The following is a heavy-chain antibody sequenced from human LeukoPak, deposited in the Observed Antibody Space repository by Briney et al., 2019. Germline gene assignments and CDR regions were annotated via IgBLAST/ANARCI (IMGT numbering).Heavy chain of an antibody. V-gene: IGHV3-33*01. CDR1: GFTFSSYG. CDR2: IWYDGSNK. Sequence: PGGSLRLSCAASGFTFSSYGMHWVRQAPGKGLEWVAVIWYDGSNKYYADSVKGRFTISRDNSKNTLYPQMNSLRAEDTAVYYCARERGDYGDYLDYWGQGTLVTVSS. CDR3: ARERGDYGDYLDY. J-gene: IGHJ4*02. D-gene: IGHD4-17*01.